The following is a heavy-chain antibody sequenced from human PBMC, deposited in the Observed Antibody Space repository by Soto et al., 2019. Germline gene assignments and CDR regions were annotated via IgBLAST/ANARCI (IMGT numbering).Heavy chain of an antibody. CDR3: AREREIVVVPAAPGY. D-gene: IGHD2-2*01. Sequence: GASVKVSCKASGFTFTSSAVQWVRQARGQRLELMGWIIVGNGNTKYSQKFQGRVTITRDTSASTAYMELSSLRSEDTSVYYCAREREIVVVPAAPGYWGQGTLVTVSS. CDR1: GFTFTSSA. CDR2: IIVGNGNT. J-gene: IGHJ4*02. V-gene: IGHV1-3*01.